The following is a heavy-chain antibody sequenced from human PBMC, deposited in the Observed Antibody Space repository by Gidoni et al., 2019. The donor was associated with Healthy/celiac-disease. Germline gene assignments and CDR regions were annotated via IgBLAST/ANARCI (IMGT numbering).Heavy chain of an antibody. D-gene: IGHD2-15*01. Sequence: QVQLQQWGAGLLKPSETLSLTRAVYGGSFSGYYWSWIRQPPGKGLEWIGEINHSGSTNYNPSLKSRVTISVDTSKNQFSLKLSSVTAADTAVYYCARGSGDIVVVVAASYFDYWGQGTLVTVSS. J-gene: IGHJ4*02. CDR1: GGSFSGYY. V-gene: IGHV4-34*01. CDR2: INHSGST. CDR3: ARGSGDIVVVVAASYFDY.